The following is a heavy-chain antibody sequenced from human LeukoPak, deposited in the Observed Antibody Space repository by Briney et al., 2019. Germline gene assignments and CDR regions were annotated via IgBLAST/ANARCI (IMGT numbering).Heavy chain of an antibody. D-gene: IGHD1-26*01. Sequence: PSETLSLTCTVSGGSISSYYWSCIRQPAGKGLEWIGRIYTSGSTNYNPSLKSRVTMSVDTSKNQFSLKLSSVTAADTAVYYCARDSRSGSYRRDYYYYYYMDVWGKGTTVTVSS. J-gene: IGHJ6*03. CDR3: ARDSRSGSYRRDYYYYYYMDV. V-gene: IGHV4-4*07. CDR1: GGSISSYY. CDR2: IYTSGST.